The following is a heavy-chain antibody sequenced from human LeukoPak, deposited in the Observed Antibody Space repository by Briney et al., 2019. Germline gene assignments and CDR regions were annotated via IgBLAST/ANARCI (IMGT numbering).Heavy chain of an antibody. Sequence: GGSLRLSCAASGFTVSSDYMSWVRQAPGKGLEWVSVIYRDGSTYYADSVKGRFTISRDNSRNTLYLQINNTRADDSAMYYCAKDGSGHVFDYWGQGTLVTVSS. V-gene: IGHV3-66*01. CDR1: GFTVSSDY. CDR3: AKDGSGHVFDY. J-gene: IGHJ4*02. CDR2: IYRDGST. D-gene: IGHD3-10*01.